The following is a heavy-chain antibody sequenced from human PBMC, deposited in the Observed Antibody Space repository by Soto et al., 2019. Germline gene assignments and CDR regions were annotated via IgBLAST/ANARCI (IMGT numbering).Heavy chain of an antibody. Sequence: PVGSLRLSCAASGFTFSSYAMHWVRQAPGKGLEWVAVISYDGSNKYYADSVKGRFTISRDNSKNTLYLQMNSLRAEDTAVYYCARDLPPRKVLDYWGQGTLVTVSS. J-gene: IGHJ4*02. V-gene: IGHV3-30-3*01. CDR3: ARDLPPRKVLDY. CDR1: GFTFSSYA. CDR2: ISYDGSNK.